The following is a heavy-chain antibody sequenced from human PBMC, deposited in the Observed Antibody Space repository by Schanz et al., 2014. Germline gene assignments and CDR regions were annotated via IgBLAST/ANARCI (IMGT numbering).Heavy chain of an antibody. CDR3: ERFQSPHQPFDY. CDR2: VSSYDTTV. CDR1: GFTFADYY. D-gene: IGHD2-2*01. Sequence: VQLLESGGGLFKPGGSLRLSCAGSGFTFADYYMTWIRQAPGKGLEWISYVSSYDTTVSYADSVKGRFTISRDNAKNSVYLQMNSLRVEDTAVYYCERFQSPHQPFDYWGQGTLVTVSS. V-gene: IGHV3-11*04. J-gene: IGHJ4*02.